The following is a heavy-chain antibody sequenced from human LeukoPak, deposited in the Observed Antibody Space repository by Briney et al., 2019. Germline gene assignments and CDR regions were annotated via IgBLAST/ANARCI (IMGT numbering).Heavy chain of an antibody. J-gene: IGHJ5*02. CDR2: IYHSGST. CDR1: GGSISSSNW. V-gene: IGHV4-4*02. CDR3: ARGWNSGYDYNWFDP. Sequence: SETLSLTCAVSGGSISSSNWWSWVRQPPGKGLEWIGEIYHSGSTNYNPSLKSRVTISVDKSKNQFSLKLSSVTAADTAVHYCARGWNSGYDYNWFDPWGQGTLVTVSS. D-gene: IGHD5-12*01.